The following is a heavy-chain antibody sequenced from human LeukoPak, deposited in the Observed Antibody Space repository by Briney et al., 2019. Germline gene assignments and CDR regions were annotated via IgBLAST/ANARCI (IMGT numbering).Heavy chain of an antibody. CDR1: GFTFSTHS. CDR2: INAASNVI. V-gene: IGHV3-21*01. Sequence: GGSLRLSCAASGFTFSTHSMNWVRQAPGKGLEWVSAINAASNVIYYAESVKGRFTISRDNAKNSLFLQMNSLRPEDTAVYYCTRRAPSHDFDSWGQGTLVTVSS. J-gene: IGHJ4*02. CDR3: TRRAPSHDFDS.